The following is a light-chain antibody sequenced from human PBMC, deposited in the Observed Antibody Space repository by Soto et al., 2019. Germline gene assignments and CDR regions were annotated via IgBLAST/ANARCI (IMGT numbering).Light chain of an antibody. CDR1: SGHSSYA. CDR3: QTWGTGVV. CDR2: LNSDGSH. J-gene: IGLJ3*02. Sequence: QPVLTQSPSASASLGASVKLTCTLSSGHSSYAIAWHQQQPEKGPRYLMKLNSDGSHTKGDGIPDRFSGSSSGAERYLTISSLQSEDEADYYCQTWGTGVVFGGGTTLTV. V-gene: IGLV4-69*01.